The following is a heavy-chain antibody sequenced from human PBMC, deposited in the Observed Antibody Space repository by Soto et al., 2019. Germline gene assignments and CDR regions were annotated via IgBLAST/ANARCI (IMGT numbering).Heavy chain of an antibody. Sequence: SETLSLTCTVSGGSMSSYYWTWIRQPAGKGLEWIGRVYSSGGTHYNPSLKSRVTISIDTSKNQFSLRLLSMTDADTAVYFCARGQRFSDWFDPWGQGTLVTVSS. J-gene: IGHJ5*02. CDR1: GGSMSSYY. D-gene: IGHD3-3*01. CDR3: ARGQRFSDWFDP. CDR2: VYSSGGT. V-gene: IGHV4-4*07.